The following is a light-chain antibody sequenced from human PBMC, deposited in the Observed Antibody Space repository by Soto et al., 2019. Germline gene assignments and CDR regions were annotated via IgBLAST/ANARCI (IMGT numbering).Light chain of an antibody. V-gene: IGKV3-20*01. J-gene: IGKJ1*01. CDR1: QSVSSSS. CDR2: GAS. CDR3: QQYGSSPRT. Sequence: EIVLTQSPGTLSLSPGERATLPCRASQSVSSSSLAWYQQKPGQAPRLLIKGASSRATAVPDRFSGSGSGTDFTLTITRLEPEDCAVYYCQQYGSSPRTFGQGTKVEIK.